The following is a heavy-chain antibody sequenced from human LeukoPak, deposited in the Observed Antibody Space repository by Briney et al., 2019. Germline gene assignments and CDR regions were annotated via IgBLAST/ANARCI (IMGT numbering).Heavy chain of an antibody. CDR3: AKGRVVIVVAQTDY. J-gene: IGHJ4*02. Sequence: GGSLRLSCAASGFTFSSYAMSWVRQAPGKGLEWVSAISGSGGSTYHADSVKGRFTISRDNSKNTLYPQMNSLRAEDTAVYYCAKGRVVIVVAQTDYWGQGTLVTVSS. D-gene: IGHD3-22*01. CDR2: ISGSGGST. CDR1: GFTFSSYA. V-gene: IGHV3-23*01.